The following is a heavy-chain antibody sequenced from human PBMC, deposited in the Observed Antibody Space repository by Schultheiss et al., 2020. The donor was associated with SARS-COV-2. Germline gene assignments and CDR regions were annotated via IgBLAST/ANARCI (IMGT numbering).Heavy chain of an antibody. D-gene: IGHD2-2*02. CDR1: GGSISSYY. V-gene: IGHV4-4*07. CDR2: IYTSGST. Sequence: SETLSLTCTVSGGSISSYYWSWIRQPAGKGLEWIGRIYTSGSTNYNPSLKSRVTISVDTSKNQFSLRLNSVTAADTAVYYCARGVVPAAISTLVRFDPWGQGTLVTVSS. CDR3: ARGVVPAAISTLVRFDP. J-gene: IGHJ5*02.